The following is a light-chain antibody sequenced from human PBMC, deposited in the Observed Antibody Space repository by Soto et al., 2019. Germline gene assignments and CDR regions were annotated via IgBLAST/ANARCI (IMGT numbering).Light chain of an antibody. CDR1: SSNIGSNT. V-gene: IGLV1-44*01. J-gene: IGLJ2*01. CDR2: RNN. Sequence: QPVLTQPPSASGTPGQRATMSCSGSSSNIGSNTVNWYQQLPGTAPKVLIYRNNQRPSGVPDRFSGSKSGTSASLAISGLQSEDEADYYCAAWDDSLNGVVFGGGTKLTVL. CDR3: AAWDDSLNGVV.